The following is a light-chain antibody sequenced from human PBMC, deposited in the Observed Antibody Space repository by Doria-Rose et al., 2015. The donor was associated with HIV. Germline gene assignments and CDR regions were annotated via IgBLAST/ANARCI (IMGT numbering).Light chain of an antibody. CDR2: GNN. J-gene: IGLJ1*01. CDR1: RSNMGAGYD. Sequence: AVVTQEPSVSGAPGQRVTISCTGSRSNMGAGYDVHWYQQLPGTAPKLLIYGNNNRPSGVSYRFSGSKSGTSASLAIAGLRAEDEADYYCQSYDSSLSGFVFGTGTKVTVL. CDR3: QSYDSSLSGFV. V-gene: IGLV1-40*01.